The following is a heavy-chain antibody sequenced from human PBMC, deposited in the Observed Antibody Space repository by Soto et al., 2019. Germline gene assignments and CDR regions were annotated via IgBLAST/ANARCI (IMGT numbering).Heavy chain of an antibody. V-gene: IGHV3-30-3*01. CDR1: GFTFSSYA. D-gene: IGHD5-12*01. J-gene: IGHJ6*02. CDR3: ARDRWVSGYALTYYYYGMDV. Sequence: QVQLVESGGGVVQPGRSLRLSCAASGFTFSSYAMHWVRQAPGKGLEWVAVISYDGSNKYYADSVKGRFTISRDNSKNTQYLQMNSLRAEDTAVYYCARDRWVSGYALTYYYYGMDVWGQGTTVTVSS. CDR2: ISYDGSNK.